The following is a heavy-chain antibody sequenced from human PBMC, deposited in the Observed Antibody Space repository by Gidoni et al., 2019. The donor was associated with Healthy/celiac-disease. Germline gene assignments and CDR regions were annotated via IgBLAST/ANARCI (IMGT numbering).Heavy chain of an antibody. J-gene: IGHJ6*02. Sequence: LQQWGAGLLKPSETLSLTCAVYGGSFSGYYWSWTRQPPGKGLEWIGEINHSGSTNYNPSLKSRVTISVDTSKNQFSLKLSSVTAADTAVYYCARVDYDFWSGYYMSGKNYYYYYGMDVWGQGTTVTVSS. CDR2: INHSGST. V-gene: IGHV4-34*01. CDR3: ARVDYDFWSGYYMSGKNYYYYYGMDV. D-gene: IGHD3-3*01. CDR1: GGSFSGYY.